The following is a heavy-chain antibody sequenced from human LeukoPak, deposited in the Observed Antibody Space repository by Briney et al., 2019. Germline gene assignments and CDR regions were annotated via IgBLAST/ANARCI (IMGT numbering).Heavy chain of an antibody. CDR1: GFAFSSYA. CDR2: ITTGSSYI. D-gene: IGHD6-13*01. CDR3: VRDPAAAGTVWFDP. V-gene: IGHV3-21*01. Sequence: PGGSLRLSCAASGFAFSSYAMNWVRQAPGKGLEWVSSITTGSSYIYYADSVKGRFTISRDNAKNSLHLQMNNLRAEDTAVYYCVRDPAAAGTVWFDPWGQGTLVTVSS. J-gene: IGHJ5*02.